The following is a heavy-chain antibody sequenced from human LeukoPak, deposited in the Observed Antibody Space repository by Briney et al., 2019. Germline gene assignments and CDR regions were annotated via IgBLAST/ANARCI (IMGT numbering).Heavy chain of an antibody. J-gene: IGHJ6*04. CDR3: ARVVGYYYGMDV. V-gene: IGHV3-48*03. CDR2: ISSSGSTI. CDR1: GFTFSSYA. D-gene: IGHD1-26*01. Sequence: QSGGSLRLSCAASGFTFSSYAMSWVRQAPGKGLEWVSYISSSGSTIYYADSVKGRFTISRDNAKNSLYLQMNSLRAEDTAVYYCARVVGYYYGMDVWGKGTTVTVSS.